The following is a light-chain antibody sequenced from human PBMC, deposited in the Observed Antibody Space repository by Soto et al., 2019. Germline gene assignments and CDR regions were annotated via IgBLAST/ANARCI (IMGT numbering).Light chain of an antibody. Sequence: DIQMTQSPSSLSASVGDRVTITCQASQDISNLLNWYQQRPGKAPSLLIYDTSNLKTGVPSRFSGSGSGTHFTFTISSLQPEDIATYYCQQYDNLPLTFGGGTKVEI. CDR1: QDISNL. CDR3: QQYDNLPLT. V-gene: IGKV1-33*01. J-gene: IGKJ4*01. CDR2: DTS.